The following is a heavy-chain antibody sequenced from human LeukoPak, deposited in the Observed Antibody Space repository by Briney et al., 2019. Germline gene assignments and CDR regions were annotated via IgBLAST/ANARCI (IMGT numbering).Heavy chain of an antibody. Sequence: GGSLRLSCVTSGFTFSSFYMNWVRQAPGKGLEWVANINQDGSEKYYVDSVEGRFTVSRDNAKNSLYLHMNSLRAEDTAVYYCANNAGAAYYYYYMDVWGKGTTVTVSS. V-gene: IGHV3-7*01. J-gene: IGHJ6*03. D-gene: IGHD6-25*01. CDR1: GFTFSSFY. CDR3: ANNAGAAYYYYYMDV. CDR2: INQDGSEK.